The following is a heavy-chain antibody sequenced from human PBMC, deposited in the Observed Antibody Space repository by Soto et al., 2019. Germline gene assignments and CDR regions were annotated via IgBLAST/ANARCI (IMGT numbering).Heavy chain of an antibody. Sequence: EVQLVESGGGLVQPGGSLRLSCAASGFTVSSNYMSWVRQAPGKGLEWVSVIYSGGSTYYADSVKGRFTISRDNSKNTLYLQMNSLRAEDTAVYYCASAWYSSSWYGGGADYWGQGTLVTVSS. D-gene: IGHD6-13*01. CDR2: IYSGGST. CDR3: ASAWYSSSWYGGGADY. V-gene: IGHV3-66*01. J-gene: IGHJ4*02. CDR1: GFTVSSNY.